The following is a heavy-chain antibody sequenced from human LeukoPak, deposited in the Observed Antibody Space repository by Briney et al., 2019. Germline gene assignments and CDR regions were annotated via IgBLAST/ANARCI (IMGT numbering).Heavy chain of an antibody. D-gene: IGHD3-10*01. CDR2: IYYSGST. CDR1: GGSISSGGYY. J-gene: IGHJ4*02. V-gene: IGHV4-31*03. Sequence: PSQTLSLTCTVSGGSISSGGYYWSWIRQRPGKGLEWIGYIYYSGSTYYNPSLKSRVTISVDTSKNQFSLKLSSVTAADTAVYYCASSGELSPLGPGPVDYWGQGTLVTVSS. CDR3: ASSGELSPLGPGPVDY.